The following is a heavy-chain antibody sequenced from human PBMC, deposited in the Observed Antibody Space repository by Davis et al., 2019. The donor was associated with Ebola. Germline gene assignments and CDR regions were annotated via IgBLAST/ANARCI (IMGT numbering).Heavy chain of an antibody. V-gene: IGHV3-33*05. CDR1: GFIFSSSG. CDR3: ARGITMVRGLDY. CDR2: IQFDRNNR. Sequence: GESLKISCAASGFIFSSSGMHWVRQAPGKGLEWVAFIQFDRNNRYYGDSVKGRFTISRDNSKNTLYLQMNSLRAEDTAVYYCARGITMVRGLDYWGQGTLVTVSS. J-gene: IGHJ4*02. D-gene: IGHD3-10*01.